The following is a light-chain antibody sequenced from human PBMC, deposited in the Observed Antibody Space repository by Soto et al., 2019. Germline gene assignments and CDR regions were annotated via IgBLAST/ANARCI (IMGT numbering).Light chain of an antibody. CDR2: LGS. Sequence: DIVLTQSPVSLPVTLGEPAAVSCRSSQSLLNSNGDNSLDWYLQKPGQSPQLLIYLGSNRASGVPDRFSGSGTGTDFTLRISGVEAEDVGVYYRMQALQTFTFGQGTRLEIK. CDR1: QSLLNSNGDNS. J-gene: IGKJ5*01. CDR3: MQALQTFT. V-gene: IGKV2-28*01.